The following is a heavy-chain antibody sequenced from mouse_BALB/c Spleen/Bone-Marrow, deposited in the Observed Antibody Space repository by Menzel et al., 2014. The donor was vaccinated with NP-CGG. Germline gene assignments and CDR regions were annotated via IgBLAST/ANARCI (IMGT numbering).Heavy chain of an antibody. CDR2: IYPSDSYT. V-gene: IGHV1-69*02. Sequence: QVQLTESGAGLVRPGASVKLSCKASGYTFTSYCINWVKQRPGQGLEWIGNIYPSDSYTNYSQKFKDKDTLTVDKSSSTAYMQLSSPTSEDSAVYYCTRREGNYAFAYWGQGTLVTVSA. CDR3: TRREGNYAFAY. D-gene: IGHD2-1*01. CDR1: GYTFTSYC. J-gene: IGHJ3*01.